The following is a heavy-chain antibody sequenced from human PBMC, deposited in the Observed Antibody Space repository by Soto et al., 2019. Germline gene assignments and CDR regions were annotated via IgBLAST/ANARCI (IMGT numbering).Heavy chain of an antibody. V-gene: IGHV4-59*01. CDR1: GGSISSNY. CDR3: ARYRREAVAGYTLDS. Sequence: PSETLSLTCTVSGGSISSNYWTWIRQPPGKGLEWIGYVYNSGSTNYNPSLKSRVTISEDTSTSQFSLKVNSMTAADTAVYYCARYRREAVAGYTLDSWGQGILVTVSS. D-gene: IGHD6-13*01. J-gene: IGHJ5*02. CDR2: VYNSGST.